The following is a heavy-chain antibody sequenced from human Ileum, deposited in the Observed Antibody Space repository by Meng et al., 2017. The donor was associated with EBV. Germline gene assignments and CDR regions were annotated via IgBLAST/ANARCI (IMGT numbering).Heavy chain of an antibody. CDR1: CWSFSGYH. CDR2: INHSRTP. J-gene: IGHJ4*02. Sequence: LLRRSGTLDPSGALSRTFFVYCWSFSGYHRTGKRQAPGKGLRCTGTINHSRTPNYSPSIKRRISIYVDTPKNQFSLKLNSATDEDTGVYSCASSAYYRSDYWGQGTLVTVSS. CDR3: ASSAYYRSDY. D-gene: IGHD3-22*01. V-gene: IGHV4-34*01.